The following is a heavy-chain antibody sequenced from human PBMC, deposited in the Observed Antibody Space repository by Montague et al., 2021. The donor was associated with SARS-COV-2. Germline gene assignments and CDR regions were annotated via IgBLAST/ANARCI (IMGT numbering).Heavy chain of an antibody. V-gene: IGHV3-53*01. CDR2: TYFGGTT. Sequence: SLRLSCAASGFSVTDNYMHWVRQPPGKAPEWLSVTYFGGTTKYADSVKGRFTVSRDDSKNTLELQMNNLRTEDTAVFYCARDPSGSVGAFDIWGQGTMVTVSS. D-gene: IGHD3-16*01. CDR3: ARDPSGSVGAFDI. CDR1: GFSVTDNY. J-gene: IGHJ3*02.